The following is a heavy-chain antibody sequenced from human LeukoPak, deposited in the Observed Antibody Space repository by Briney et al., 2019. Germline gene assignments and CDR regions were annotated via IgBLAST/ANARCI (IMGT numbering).Heavy chain of an antibody. J-gene: IGHJ5*02. V-gene: IGHV4-39*01. CDR2: IYHSGNT. CDR3: ARTPTRYSRGWYNWFDP. D-gene: IGHD6-19*01. CDR1: GGSISSSSYY. Sequence: PSETLSLTCTVSGGSISSSSYYWGWIRQPPGKGLEWIGSIYHSGNTYYNPSLKSRVTISVDTSKNQFSLKLSSVTAADTAVYYCARTPTRYSRGWYNWFDPWGQGTLVTVSS.